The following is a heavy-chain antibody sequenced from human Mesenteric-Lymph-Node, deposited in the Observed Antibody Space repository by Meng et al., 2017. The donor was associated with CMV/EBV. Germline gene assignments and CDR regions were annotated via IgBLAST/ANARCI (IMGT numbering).Heavy chain of an antibody. Sequence: LSLTCAASGFTFSSYWMHWVRQAPGKGLVWVSRINSDRSSTSYADSVKGRFTISRDNAKNTLYLQMNSLRAEDTAVYYCAGWELSYWGQGTLVTVSS. CDR3: AGWELSY. D-gene: IGHD1-26*01. J-gene: IGHJ4*02. V-gene: IGHV3-74*01. CDR2: INSDRSST. CDR1: GFTFSSYW.